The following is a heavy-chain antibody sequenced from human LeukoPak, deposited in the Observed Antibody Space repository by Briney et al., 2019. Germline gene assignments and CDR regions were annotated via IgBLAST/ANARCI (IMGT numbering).Heavy chain of an antibody. V-gene: IGHV1-8*03. CDR1: GYTFTSYD. CDR3: ARRGGWSGYAFGYYYYMDV. CDR2: MNPNSGNT. Sequence: ASVKVSCKASGYTFTSYDINWVRQATGQGLEWMGWMNPNSGNTGYAQKFQGRVTITRNTSISTAYMELSSLRSEDTAVYYCARRGGWSGYAFGYYYYMDVWGKGTTVTVSS. J-gene: IGHJ6*03. D-gene: IGHD3-3*01.